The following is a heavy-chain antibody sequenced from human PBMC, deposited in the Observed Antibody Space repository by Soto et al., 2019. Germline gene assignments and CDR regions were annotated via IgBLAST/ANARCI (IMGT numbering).Heavy chain of an antibody. J-gene: IGHJ4*02. Sequence: EVQLLESGGGLVQPGGRLGFSCAASGFTFSGYAVGWVRQAPGKGLEWVAGITDDGVGTYYADSVKGRFSISRDNSKNTLYLQMNGLRAEDTALYYCAKFKAGTYEKYHFDYWGQGTLVTVSS. D-gene: IGHD3-10*01. CDR3: AKFKAGTYEKYHFDY. CDR2: ITDDGVGT. V-gene: IGHV3-23*01. CDR1: GFTFSGYA.